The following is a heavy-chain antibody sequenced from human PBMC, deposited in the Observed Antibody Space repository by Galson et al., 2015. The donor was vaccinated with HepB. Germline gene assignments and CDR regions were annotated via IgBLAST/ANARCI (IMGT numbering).Heavy chain of an antibody. J-gene: IGHJ4*02. D-gene: IGHD3-10*01. V-gene: IGHV1-69*04. CDR3: AIARYGSGSYPDY. CDR2: IIPILGIA. CDR1: GGTFSSYA. Sequence: SVKVSCKASGGTFSSYAISWVRQAPGQGLEWMGRIIPILGIANYAQKFQGSVTITADKSTSTAYMELSSLRSEDTAVYYCAIARYGSGSYPDYWGQGTLVTVSS.